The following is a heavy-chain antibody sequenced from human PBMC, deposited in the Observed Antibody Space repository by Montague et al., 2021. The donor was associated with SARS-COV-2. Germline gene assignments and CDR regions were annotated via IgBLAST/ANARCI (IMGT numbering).Heavy chain of an antibody. D-gene: IGHD4-23*01. CDR2: IYYSGST. J-gene: IGHJ3*02. CDR1: GGSISSRSYY. Sequence: SETLSLTCTVSGGSISSRSYYWGWIRQPPGKGLEWIGSIYYSGSTYYNPSLKSRVTISVDTSKNQFSLKLSSVTAADTAVYYCARLRGDYGGTYDTFDIWGPGTMDTVSS. CDR3: ARLRGDYGGTYDTFDI. V-gene: IGHV4-39*01.